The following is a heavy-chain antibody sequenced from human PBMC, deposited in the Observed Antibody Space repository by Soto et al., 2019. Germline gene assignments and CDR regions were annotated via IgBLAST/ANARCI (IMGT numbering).Heavy chain of an antibody. CDR3: ARDPLGYCGVDFYPLDG. V-gene: IGHV4-59*01. CDR2: LYNTGST. D-gene: IGHD2-21*02. CDR1: GASISRYY. J-gene: IGHJ6*02. Sequence: SETLSLTCTVSGASISRYYWSWIRQSPGKGLEWIGYLYNTGSTIYNPSLKSRVTISVDTSKNQFSLKMNSVTAADTAVYYCARDPLGYCGVDFYPLDGWGQGTTVT.